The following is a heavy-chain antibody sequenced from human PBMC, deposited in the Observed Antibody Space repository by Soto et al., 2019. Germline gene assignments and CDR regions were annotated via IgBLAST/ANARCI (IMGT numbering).Heavy chain of an antibody. Sequence: QVQLQQWGAGLLKPSETLSLTCAVYGGSFSGYYWSWIRQPPGKGLEWIGEINHSGSTNYNPSLKSRVTISLDTSKNGIYKKLSSVAASNTAAYCYARTCSSTSCYVDSMAVWGQGTTDTVFS. CDR3: ARTCSSTSCYVDSMAV. CDR1: GGSFSGYY. J-gene: IGHJ6*02. D-gene: IGHD2-2*01. CDR2: INHSGST. V-gene: IGHV4-34*01.